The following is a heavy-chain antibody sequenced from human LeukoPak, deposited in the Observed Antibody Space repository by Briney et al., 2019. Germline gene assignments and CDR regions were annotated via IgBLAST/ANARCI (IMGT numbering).Heavy chain of an antibody. J-gene: IGHJ4*02. V-gene: IGHV4-39*07. Sequence: SETLSLTCTVSGVSISSSNSYWGWIRQAPGKGLEWIGSIYYSGNTYYNSSLKSRVTISLDTSKNQFSLNLFSVTAADTAMYYCTRANGYGLIDYWGQGTLVTVSS. D-gene: IGHD3-10*01. CDR2: IYYSGNT. CDR1: GVSISSSNSY. CDR3: TRANGYGLIDY.